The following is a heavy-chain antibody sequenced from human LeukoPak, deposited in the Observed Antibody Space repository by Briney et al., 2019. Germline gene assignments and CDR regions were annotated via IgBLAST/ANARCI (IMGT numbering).Heavy chain of an antibody. V-gene: IGHV3-21*01. CDR3: ARDLVSGEVGADYGMDV. CDR2: ISSSSSYI. J-gene: IGHJ6*02. CDR1: GFTFSSYS. Sequence: GGSLRLSCAASGFTFSSYSMNWVRQAPGKGLEWVSSISSSSSYIFYADSVKGRFTISRDNAKNSLYLQMNSLRAEDTAVYYCARDLVSGEVGADYGMDVWGQGTTVTVSS. D-gene: IGHD3-10*01.